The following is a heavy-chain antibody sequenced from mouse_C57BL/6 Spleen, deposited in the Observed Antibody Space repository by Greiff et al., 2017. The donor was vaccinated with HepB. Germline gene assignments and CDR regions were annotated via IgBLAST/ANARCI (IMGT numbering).Heavy chain of an antibody. CDR2: ISSGSSTI. Sequence: EVKLVESGGGLVKPGGSLKLSCAASGFTFSDYGMHWVRQAPEKGLEWVAYISSGSSTIYYADTVKGRFTISRDNAKNTLFLQMTSLRSEDTAMYYCARGDRYPAWFAYGGQGTLVTVSA. V-gene: IGHV5-17*01. CDR1: GFTFSDYG. D-gene: IGHD3-3*01. J-gene: IGHJ3*01. CDR3: ARGDRYPAWFAY.